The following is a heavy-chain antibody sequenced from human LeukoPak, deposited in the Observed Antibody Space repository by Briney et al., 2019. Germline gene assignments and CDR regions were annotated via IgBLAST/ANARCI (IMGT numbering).Heavy chain of an antibody. J-gene: IGHJ4*02. CDR3: AKEVAVVTAAFDY. Sequence: PGGSLRLSCEASGFSFTINAMHWVRQAPGKGLEWVSIIWHDGNTQFYVDSVKGRFTISRDISRNTLYLQMYSLRADDTAVYYCAKEVAVVTAAFDYWGQGTLVTVSS. D-gene: IGHD2-21*02. CDR2: IWHDGNTQ. V-gene: IGHV3-33*06. CDR1: GFSFTINA.